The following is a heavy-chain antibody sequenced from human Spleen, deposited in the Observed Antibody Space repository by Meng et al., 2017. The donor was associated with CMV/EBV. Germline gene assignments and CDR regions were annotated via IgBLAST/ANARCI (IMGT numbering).Heavy chain of an antibody. CDR3: ARDHYYDSSGYSNAFDI. Sequence: ASVKVSCKGSGYTFNSYGISWVRQAPGQGLEWMGRISAHNGKTKYAQRVQGRLTLTTDTSTSTAYMDLRSLRSDDTAVYYCARDHYYDSSGYSNAFDIWGQGTMVTVSS. CDR2: ISAHNGKT. CDR1: GYTFNSYG. V-gene: IGHV1-18*01. D-gene: IGHD3-22*01. J-gene: IGHJ3*02.